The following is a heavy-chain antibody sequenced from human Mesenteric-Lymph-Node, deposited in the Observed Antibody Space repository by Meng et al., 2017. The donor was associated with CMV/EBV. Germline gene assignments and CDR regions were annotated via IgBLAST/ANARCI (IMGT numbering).Heavy chain of an antibody. CDR2: ISFDGNNK. CDR3: ARDDWDYLIDYFISSGLDY. CDR1: FRTYA. D-gene: IGHD1-7*01. V-gene: IGHV3-30*04. J-gene: IGHJ4*02. Sequence: FRTYAMHWVRQAPGKGLEWVAVISFDGNNKYYADSVKGRFTISRDNSKNTLYLQMNSLTAEDTAVYYCARDDWDYLIDYFISSGLDYWGQGTLVTVSS.